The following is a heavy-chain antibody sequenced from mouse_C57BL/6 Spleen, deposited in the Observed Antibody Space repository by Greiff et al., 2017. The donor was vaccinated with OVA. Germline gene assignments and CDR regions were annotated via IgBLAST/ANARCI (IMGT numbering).Heavy chain of an antibody. D-gene: IGHD1-1*01. J-gene: IGHJ4*01. CDR2: IYPGDGDT. Sequence: QVQLKQSGAELVKPGASVKISCKASGYAFSSYWMNWVKQRPGKGLEWIGQIYPGDGDTNYNGKFKGKATLTADKSSSTAYMQLSSLTSEDSAVYFCARRTVEPHYYAMDYWGQGTSVTVSS. V-gene: IGHV1-80*01. CDR1: GYAFSSYW. CDR3: ARRTVEPHYYAMDY.